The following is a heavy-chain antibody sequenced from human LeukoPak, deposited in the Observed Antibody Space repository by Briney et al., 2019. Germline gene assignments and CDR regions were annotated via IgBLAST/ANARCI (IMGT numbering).Heavy chain of an antibody. Sequence: GASVKVSCKASGDTFTNYYMHWPRQAPGQGLEWMGWISLSSGGTYYTQKFQDRVTMTRDTSLSTAYMELSRLRSDDTAVYYCARGLTVLRFLEWLVFGYWGQGTLVTVSS. D-gene: IGHD3-3*01. CDR3: ARGLTVLRFLEWLVFGY. CDR2: ISLSSGGT. V-gene: IGHV1-2*02. CDR1: GDTFTNYY. J-gene: IGHJ4*02.